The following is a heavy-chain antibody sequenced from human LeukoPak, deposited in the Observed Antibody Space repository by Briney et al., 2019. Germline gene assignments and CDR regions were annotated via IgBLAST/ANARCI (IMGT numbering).Heavy chain of an antibody. J-gene: IGHJ4*02. D-gene: IGHD3-22*01. CDR1: GGSISSSSYY. V-gene: IGHV4-39*07. CDR2: ICYSGST. CDR3: AREAYYYDSSGMVDY. Sequence: KPSETLSLTCTVSGGSISSSSYYWGWIRQPPGKGLEWIGSICYSGSTYYNPSLKSRVTISVDTSKNQFSLKLSSVTAADTAVYYCAREAYYYDSSGMVDYWGQGTLVTVSS.